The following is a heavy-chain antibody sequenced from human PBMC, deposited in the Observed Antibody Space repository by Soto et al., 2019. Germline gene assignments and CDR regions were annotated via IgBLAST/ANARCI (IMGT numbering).Heavy chain of an antibody. Sequence: SETLSLTCTVSGGSISSSSYYWGWIRQPPGKGLEWIGSIYYSGSTYYNPSLKSRVTISVDTSKNQFSLKLSSVTAADTAVYYCARGGFDYWGQGTLVTVSS. CDR3: ARGGFDY. V-gene: IGHV4-39*01. J-gene: IGHJ4*02. CDR1: GGSISSSSYY. D-gene: IGHD1-26*01. CDR2: IYYSGST.